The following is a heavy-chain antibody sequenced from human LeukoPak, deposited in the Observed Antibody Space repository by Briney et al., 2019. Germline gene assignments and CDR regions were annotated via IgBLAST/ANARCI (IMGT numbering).Heavy chain of an antibody. CDR2: ISAYNGNT. J-gene: IGHJ4*02. Sequence: ASVKVSCKASGGTFSSYAISWVRQAPGQGLEWMGWISAYNGNTNYAQKLQGRVTMTTDTSTSTAYMELRSLRSDDTAVYYCARDGLYGDQREFDYWGQGTLVTVSS. CDR1: GGTFSSYA. D-gene: IGHD4-17*01. V-gene: IGHV1-18*01. CDR3: ARDGLYGDQREFDY.